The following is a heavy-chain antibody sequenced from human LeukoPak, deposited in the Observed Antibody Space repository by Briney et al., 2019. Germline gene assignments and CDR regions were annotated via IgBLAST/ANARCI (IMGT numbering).Heavy chain of an antibody. Sequence: ASVKVSCKASGGTLSSYAISWVRQAPGQGLEWMGGIIPIFGTANYAQKFQGRVTITTDESTSTAYMEPSSLRSEDTAVYYCARGVEYSSSYVFYYYYMDVWGKGTTVTVSS. D-gene: IGHD6-6*01. CDR2: IIPIFGTA. CDR3: ARGVEYSSSYVFYYYYMDV. J-gene: IGHJ6*03. V-gene: IGHV1-69*05. CDR1: GGTLSSYA.